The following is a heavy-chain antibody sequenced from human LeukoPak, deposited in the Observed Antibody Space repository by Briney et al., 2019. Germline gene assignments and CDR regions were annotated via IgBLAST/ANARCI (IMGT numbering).Heavy chain of an antibody. Sequence: GGSLRLSCTASGFTFSTYWMTWVRQAPGKGMEWVAVISYDGSNRYYADSVKGRFTISRDNSKNTLYLQMNSLRAEDTAVYYCAKGDRSTMIGAFDIWGQGTMVTVSS. CDR2: ISYDGSNR. J-gene: IGHJ3*02. D-gene: IGHD3-22*01. CDR3: AKGDRSTMIGAFDI. V-gene: IGHV3-30*18. CDR1: GFTFSTYW.